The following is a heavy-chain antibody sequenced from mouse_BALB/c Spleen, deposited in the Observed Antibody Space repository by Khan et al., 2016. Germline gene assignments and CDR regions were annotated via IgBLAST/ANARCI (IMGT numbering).Heavy chain of an antibody. J-gene: IGHJ1*01. CDR1: GFSLSTYG. Sequence: QVQLKESGPGLVQPSKNLSITCTVSGFSLSTYGVHWIRQSPGEGLEWLGVIWSGGNTDYNAAFISRLSITKDNSKSQVFFKMNSLQPNDTAIYYCARSGRDLCFDVWGAGTPVTVSS. V-gene: IGHV2-2*02. CDR3: ARSGRDLCFDV. CDR2: IWSGGNT.